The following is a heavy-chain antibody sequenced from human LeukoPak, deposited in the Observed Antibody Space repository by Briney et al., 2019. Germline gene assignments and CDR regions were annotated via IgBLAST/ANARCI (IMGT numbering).Heavy chain of an antibody. J-gene: IGHJ4*02. V-gene: IGHV4-34*01. Sequence: SETLSLTCAVYGGSLSGYYWSWIRQPPGKGLEWIGEINHSGSTNYNPSLKSRVTISVDTSKNQFSLKLSSVTAADTAVYYCARGLSNDYVWGSYRRYYLDYWGQGTLVTVSS. D-gene: IGHD3-16*02. CDR2: INHSGST. CDR3: ARGLSNDYVWGSYRRYYLDY. CDR1: GGSLSGYY.